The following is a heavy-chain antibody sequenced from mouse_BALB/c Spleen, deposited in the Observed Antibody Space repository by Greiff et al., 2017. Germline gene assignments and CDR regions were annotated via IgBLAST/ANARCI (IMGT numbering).Heavy chain of an antibody. Sequence: EVKLMESGGGLVKPGGSLKLSCAASGFAFSSYDMSWVRQTPEKRLEWVAYISSGGGSTYYPDTVKGRFTISRDNAKNTLYLQMSSLKSEDTAMYYCARQDDYDGFDYWGQGTTLTVSS. CDR2: ISSGGGST. CDR3: ARQDDYDGFDY. D-gene: IGHD2-4*01. J-gene: IGHJ2*01. V-gene: IGHV5-12-1*01. CDR1: GFAFSSYD.